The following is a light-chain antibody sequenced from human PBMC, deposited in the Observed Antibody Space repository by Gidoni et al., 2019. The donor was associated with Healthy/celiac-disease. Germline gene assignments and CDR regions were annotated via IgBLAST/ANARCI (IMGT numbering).Light chain of an antibody. CDR2: KAY. CDR3: QQYNSYYT. Sequence: DIQLTQSPSPLSASVGDRVTITCRASQSISSRWAWYQQKPGKAPKLLVYKAYSIESGVPSRFSGCGSGTEFTLTISSLQPDDFSTYYCQQYNSYYTFGQGTKLEIK. CDR1: QSISSR. V-gene: IGKV1-5*03. J-gene: IGKJ2*01.